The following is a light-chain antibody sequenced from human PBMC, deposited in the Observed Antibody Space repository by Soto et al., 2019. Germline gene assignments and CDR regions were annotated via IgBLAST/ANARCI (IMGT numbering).Light chain of an antibody. Sequence: QSALTQPPSVSGAPGQRGTISCTGSSSNIGAGYDVHWYQQLPGTAPKLLIYGNSNRPSGVPDRFSGSTSGTSASLAITGLRAVDEADYYCQSYDRSLSGWVFGGGTKLTVL. V-gene: IGLV1-40*01. J-gene: IGLJ3*02. CDR3: QSYDRSLSGWV. CDR2: GNS. CDR1: SSNIGAGYD.